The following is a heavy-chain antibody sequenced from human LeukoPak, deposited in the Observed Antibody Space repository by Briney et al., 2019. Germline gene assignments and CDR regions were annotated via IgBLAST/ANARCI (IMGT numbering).Heavy chain of an antibody. D-gene: IGHD5-18*01. J-gene: IGHJ1*01. CDR2: ISGSGGTT. V-gene: IGHV3-23*01. Sequence: GGSLRLSCAAPGFTFNNYAMTWVRQAPGKGLEWVSAISGSGGTTLYADSVKGRFTISRDNSKSTLYLQMNSLRAEDTAVYYCAKDQGIQLWLKYFQHWGQGTLVTVSS. CDR1: GFTFNNYA. CDR3: AKDQGIQLWLKYFQH.